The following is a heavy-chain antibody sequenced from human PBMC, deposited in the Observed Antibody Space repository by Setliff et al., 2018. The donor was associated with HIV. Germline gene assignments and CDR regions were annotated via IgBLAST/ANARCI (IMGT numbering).Heavy chain of an antibody. CDR2: IHYSGRP. D-gene: IGHD3-10*01. CDR1: GGSIVSGGHY. Sequence: KASETLSLTCTVSGGSIVSGGHYWNWIRQLPGKGLEWIGYIHYSGRPYYSPSLESRITISVDTSKNQFSLKLSSATAADTAVYYCARSLSGSGSYLDYWGQGTLVTVSS. J-gene: IGHJ4*03. CDR3: ARSLSGSGSYLDY. V-gene: IGHV4-31*03.